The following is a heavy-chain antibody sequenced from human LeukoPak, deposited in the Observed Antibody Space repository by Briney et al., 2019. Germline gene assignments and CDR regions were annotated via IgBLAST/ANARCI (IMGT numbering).Heavy chain of an antibody. V-gene: IGHV4-61*01. D-gene: IGHD6-13*01. CDR2: MYYSGST. Sequence: SETLSLTCTVSGYSISSGFYWGWIRQPPGKGLEWIGYMYYSGSTNYNPSLKSRVTMSVDTSKNQFSLTLSSVTAADTAVYYCAISYSSSWYGLEYFQHWGQGTLVTVSS. J-gene: IGHJ1*01. CDR1: GYSISSGFY. CDR3: AISYSSSWYGLEYFQH.